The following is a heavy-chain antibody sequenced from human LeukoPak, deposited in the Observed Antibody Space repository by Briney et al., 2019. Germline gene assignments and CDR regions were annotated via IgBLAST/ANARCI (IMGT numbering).Heavy chain of an antibody. CDR2: ISSSGSTI. CDR3: AREGALTVTKDAFDI. Sequence: GGSLRLSCAASGFTFSDYYMSWIRQAPGKGLEWVSYISSSGSTIYYADSVKGRFTISRDNAKNSLYLQMNSLRAEDTAVYYCAREGALTVTKDAFDIWGQGTMVTVSS. D-gene: IGHD4-17*01. V-gene: IGHV3-11*04. CDR1: GFTFSDYY. J-gene: IGHJ3*02.